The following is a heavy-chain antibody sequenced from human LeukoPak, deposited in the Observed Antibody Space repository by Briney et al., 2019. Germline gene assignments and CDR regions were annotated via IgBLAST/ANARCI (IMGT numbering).Heavy chain of an antibody. D-gene: IGHD6-19*01. V-gene: IGHV4-59*01. CDR2: IYYSGST. Sequence: SETLSLTCTVSGGSISSYYWSRIRQPPGKGLEWIGYIYYSGSTNYNPSLKSRVTISVDTSKNQFSLKLSSVTAADTAVYYCARTISSGWVDYWGQGTMATVSS. CDR1: GGSISSYY. J-gene: IGHJ4*02. CDR3: ARTISSGWVDY.